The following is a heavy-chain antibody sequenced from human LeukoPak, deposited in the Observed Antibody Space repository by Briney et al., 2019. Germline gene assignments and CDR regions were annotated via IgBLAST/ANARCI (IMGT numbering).Heavy chain of an antibody. V-gene: IGHV4-59*12. CDR1: GGSISSYY. CDR2: IYYSGST. D-gene: IGHD6-13*01. CDR3: ARGRSSWSGYNWFDP. Sequence: SETLSLTCTVSGGSISSYYWSWIRQPPGKGLEWRGYIYYSGSTNYNPSLSSRVITSVDTTKNQFSLKLRSVTAADTAVYYCARGRSSWSGYNWFDPWGQGTLVSVSS. J-gene: IGHJ5*02.